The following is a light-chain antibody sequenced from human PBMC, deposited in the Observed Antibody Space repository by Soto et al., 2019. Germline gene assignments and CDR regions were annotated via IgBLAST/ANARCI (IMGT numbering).Light chain of an antibody. J-gene: IGKJ1*01. Sequence: DVVLTQSPLSLPVALGQPASISCRCSQSLVFSDGNTYLNWYHQRPGQSRRRLIYKVSNRDSGVPDSFSGSGSGTEFTLKISRVEAEDVGVYYCMQTTRWLWTFGQGTKVEIK. CDR3: MQTTRWLWT. V-gene: IGKV2-30*01. CDR2: KVS. CDR1: QSLVFSDGNTY.